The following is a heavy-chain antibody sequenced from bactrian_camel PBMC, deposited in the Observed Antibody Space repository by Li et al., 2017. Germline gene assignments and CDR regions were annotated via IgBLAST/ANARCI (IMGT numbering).Heavy chain of an antibody. Sequence: PLVESGGGSVQAGGSLRLSCVVSGHSRGSNCGGWYRLPPGRAPAEREGIAAIRRSGGETWYAGSVKGRFTISQDSARNTVYLQMNGLKPEDTAMYYCAASRLGSTINWRQERRYGYWGQGTQVTV. CDR2: IRRSGGET. D-gene: IGHD7*01. CDR3: AASRLGSTINWRQERRYGY. V-gene: IGHV3-3*01. CDR1: GHSRGSNC. J-gene: IGHJ4*01.